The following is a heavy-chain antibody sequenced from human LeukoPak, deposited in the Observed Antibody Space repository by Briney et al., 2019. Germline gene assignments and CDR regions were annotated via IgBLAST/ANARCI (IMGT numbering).Heavy chain of an antibody. CDR2: IRYDGSNK. J-gene: IGHJ4*02. CDR1: GFTFSSYG. V-gene: IGHV3-30*02. D-gene: IGHD3-3*02. CDR3: AKGKYIPAFLEWLLSFDY. Sequence: GGSLRLSCAASGFTFSSYGMHWVRQAPGKGLEWVAFIRYDGSNKYYADSVKGRFTISRDNSKNTLYLQMNSLRAEDTAVYYCAKGKYIPAFLEWLLSFDYWGQGTLVTVSS.